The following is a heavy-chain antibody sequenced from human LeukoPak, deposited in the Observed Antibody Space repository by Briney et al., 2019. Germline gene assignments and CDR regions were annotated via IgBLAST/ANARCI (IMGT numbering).Heavy chain of an antibody. CDR1: GFTFSDYY. Sequence: GGSLRLSCAASGFTFSDYYMSWIRQAPGKGLEWVSYISSSGSTIYYADSVKGRFTISRDNAKNSLYLQMNSLRAEDTAVYYCAKGSDSSAWTLFDYWGQGTLVTVSS. J-gene: IGHJ4*02. CDR3: AKGSDSSAWTLFDY. D-gene: IGHD6-25*01. V-gene: IGHV3-11*01. CDR2: ISSSGSTI.